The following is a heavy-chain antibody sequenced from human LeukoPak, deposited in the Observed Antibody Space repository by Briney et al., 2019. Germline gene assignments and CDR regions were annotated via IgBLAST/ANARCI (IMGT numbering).Heavy chain of an antibody. CDR2: ISGSGGST. CDR1: GFTFSSYA. CDR3: AKDSAFYDSSGYDY. V-gene: IGHV3-23*01. D-gene: IGHD3-22*01. J-gene: IGHJ4*02. Sequence: GGSLRLSCAASGFTFSSYAMSWVRQAPGKGLEWVSAISGSGGSTYYADSVKGGFTISRDNSKNTLYLQMNSLRAEDTAVYYCAKDSAFYDSSGYDYWGQGTLVTVSS.